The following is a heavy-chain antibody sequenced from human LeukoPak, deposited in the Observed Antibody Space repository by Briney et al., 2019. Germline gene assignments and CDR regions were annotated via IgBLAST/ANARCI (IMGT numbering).Heavy chain of an antibody. V-gene: IGHV5-51*01. D-gene: IGHD1-7*01. CDR3: ARSSYESGTSGGRSAFDI. CDR2: INPGDSDP. Sequence: PGESLKISCKSSGYRFTNYWIGWVRPMPGKGLEWMGIINPGDSDPRYSPSFQGQVTISDDKSISTAYLQWSSLKASDTAMYYCARSSYESGTSGGRSAFDIWGQGTMVTVTS. CDR1: GYRFTNYW. J-gene: IGHJ3*02.